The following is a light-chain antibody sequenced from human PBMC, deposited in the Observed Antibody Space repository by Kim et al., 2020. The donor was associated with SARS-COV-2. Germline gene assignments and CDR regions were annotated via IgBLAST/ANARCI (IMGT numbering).Light chain of an antibody. CDR3: QHFGGSSYT. J-gene: IGKJ2*01. V-gene: IGKV3-20*01. CDR2: DAS. Sequence: EIVLTQSPGTLSSSPGERVTLSCRASQTVSSSFLAWYQQKPGQAPTLLVYDASTTATGIADRFSGSGSGTDFTLTINRLEPEDFAVYYCQHFGGSSYTFGQGTKVDIK. CDR1: QTVSSSF.